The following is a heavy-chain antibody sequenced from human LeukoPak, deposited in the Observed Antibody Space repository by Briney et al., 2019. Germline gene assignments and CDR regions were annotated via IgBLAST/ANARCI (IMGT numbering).Heavy chain of an antibody. J-gene: IGHJ5*02. D-gene: IGHD6-13*01. CDR2: IYYSGNT. V-gene: IGHV4-39*01. CDR1: GGSISSSGYY. CDR3: ARHLDPYSSSWYPLTTLNWFDP. Sequence: PSETLSLTCTVSGGSISSSGYYWAWIRQPPGKGLECIGSIYYSGNTNYNPSLKSRVTISLDTSKNQFSLKLSSVTAADTAVYYCARHLDPYSSSWYPLTTLNWFDPWGQGTLVTVSS.